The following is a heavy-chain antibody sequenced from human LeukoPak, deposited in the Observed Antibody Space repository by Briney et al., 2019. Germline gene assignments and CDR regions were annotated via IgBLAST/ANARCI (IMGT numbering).Heavy chain of an antibody. V-gene: IGHV3-11*01. CDR1: GFTFSDYY. Sequence: GGSLRLSCAASGFTFSDYYMVWIRQAPGKGLEWVSYVSTTGRTKYYADSVMGRFTVSRDNAKNSLYLQMNSLRAEDTAVYYCARDKGDYDTSGSLFVFGGQGTLVTVSS. D-gene: IGHD3-22*01. CDR2: VSTTGRTK. CDR3: ARDKGDYDTSGSLFVF. J-gene: IGHJ4*02.